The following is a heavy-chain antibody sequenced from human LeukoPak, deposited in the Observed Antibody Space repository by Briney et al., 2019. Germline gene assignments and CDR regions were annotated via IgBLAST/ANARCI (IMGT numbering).Heavy chain of an antibody. CDR1: GFTFSSYA. V-gene: IGHV3-21*01. Sequence: AGGSLRLSCAASGFTFSSYAMSWVRQAPGKGLEWVSYISSSSSYIYYADSVKGRFTISRDNGKNSLYLQMNSLRAEDTAVYYCARGRPIDYWGQGTLVTVSS. CDR3: ARGRPIDY. J-gene: IGHJ4*02. CDR2: ISSSSSYI.